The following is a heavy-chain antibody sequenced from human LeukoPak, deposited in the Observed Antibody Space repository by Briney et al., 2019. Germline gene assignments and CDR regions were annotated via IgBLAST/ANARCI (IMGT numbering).Heavy chain of an antibody. CDR3: AKVQSAGGWEPNDY. CDR1: GFTFSGYA. J-gene: IGHJ4*02. V-gene: IGHV3-23*01. D-gene: IGHD1-26*01. Sequence: GGSLSLSCAASGFTFSGYAMSWIRQAPGKGLEWVSAISGSGGSTYYADPVKGRFTISRDNSKNTLYLQMNSLRAEDTAVYYCAKVQSAGGWEPNDYWGQGSLVTVSS. CDR2: ISGSGGST.